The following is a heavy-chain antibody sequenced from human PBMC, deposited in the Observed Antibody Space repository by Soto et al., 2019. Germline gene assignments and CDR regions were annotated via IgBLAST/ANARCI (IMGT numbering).Heavy chain of an antibody. CDR3: AKDRAQYNWNDEFDY. V-gene: IGHV3-23*01. D-gene: IGHD1-1*01. Sequence: EVQLLESGGGLVQPGGSLRLSCAASGFTFSSYAMSWVRQAPGKGLEWVSAISGSGGSTYYADSVKGRFTISRDKSKNTLYMQMNSLRAEDKAVYYCAKDRAQYNWNDEFDYWGQGTLVTVSS. CDR2: ISGSGGST. J-gene: IGHJ4*02. CDR1: GFTFSSYA.